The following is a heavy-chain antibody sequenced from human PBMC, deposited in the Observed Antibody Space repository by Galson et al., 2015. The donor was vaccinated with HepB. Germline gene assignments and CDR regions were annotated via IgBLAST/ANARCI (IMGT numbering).Heavy chain of an antibody. Sequence: SLRLSCAASGFTFSNYAMRWVRQAPGKGLEWVSSISDSVDSTYYADSVKGRFTVSRDDPKNTLYLQMNSLRVEDTAIYYCAKSCHFSMDVWGQGTTVTVSS. CDR2: ISDSVDST. V-gene: IGHV3-23*01. D-gene: IGHD2/OR15-2a*01. CDR3: AKSCHFSMDV. CDR1: GFTFSNYA. J-gene: IGHJ6*02.